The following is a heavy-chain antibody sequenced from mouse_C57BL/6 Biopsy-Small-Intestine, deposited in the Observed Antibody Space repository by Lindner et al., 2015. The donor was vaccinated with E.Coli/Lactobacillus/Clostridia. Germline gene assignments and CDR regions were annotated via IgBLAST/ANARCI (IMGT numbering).Heavy chain of an antibody. Sequence: VQLQESGPELVKPGASVKISCKASGYAFGSSWINWVKQRPGQGLEWIGRIYPGNGDTNYNGKFKGKATLTADKSSSTAYMLLSSLTSEDSAVYFCGSSGYDYWGQGTTLTVSS. J-gene: IGHJ2*01. V-gene: IGHV1-82*01. CDR3: GSSGYDY. D-gene: IGHD3-2*02. CDR2: IYPGNGDT. CDR1: GYAFGSSW.